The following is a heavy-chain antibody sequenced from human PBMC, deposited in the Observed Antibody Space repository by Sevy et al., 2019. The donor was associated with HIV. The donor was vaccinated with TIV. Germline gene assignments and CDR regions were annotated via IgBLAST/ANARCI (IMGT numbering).Heavy chain of an antibody. CDR1: GFTFSSYW. D-gene: IGHD3-16*02. V-gene: IGHV3-7*03. CDR2: IKQDGSEK. Sequence: GESLKISCAASGFTFSSYWMSWVRQAPGKGLEWVANIKQDGSEKYYVDSVKGRFTISRDNAKNLLYLQMNSLRAEDMAGYYCARDGAFYDYVWGSYRRGAFDIWGQGTMVTVSS. CDR3: ARDGAFYDYVWGSYRRGAFDI. J-gene: IGHJ3*02.